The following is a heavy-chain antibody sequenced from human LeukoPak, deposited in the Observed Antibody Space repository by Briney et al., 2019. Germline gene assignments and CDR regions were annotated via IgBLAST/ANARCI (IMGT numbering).Heavy chain of an antibody. D-gene: IGHD6-19*01. CDR1: VYTFNTYG. J-gene: IGHJ6*03. CDR3: ARDNSGDSSGWYRRRDNMDV. V-gene: IGHV1-18*01. Sequence: GASVTVSFKASVYTFNTYGLSWLGPAPGQGLAGMGWMYAYNGNTNYAQKLQGRVTMTTDTSTSTAYMELRSLRSDDTAVYYCARDNSGDSSGWYRRRDNMDVWGKGTTVTVSS. CDR2: MYAYNGNT.